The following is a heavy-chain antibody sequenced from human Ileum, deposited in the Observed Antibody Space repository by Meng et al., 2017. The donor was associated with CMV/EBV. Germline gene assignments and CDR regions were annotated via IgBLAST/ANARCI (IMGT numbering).Heavy chain of an antibody. CDR1: GFSPTTTGVG. Sequence: QIPLKESGPTLVKPTQTLTLTCTFSGFSPTTTGVGVGWIRQPPGKALEWLAIIYWDGDRRYNPSLRSRLTIMKDTSGNQVVLKMADMDPVDTATYYCAQTSTGNIPFSYLFDYWGQGALVTASS. D-gene: IGHD3-10*01. V-gene: IGHV2-5*02. CDR3: AQTSTGNIPFSYLFDY. CDR2: IYWDGDR. J-gene: IGHJ4*02.